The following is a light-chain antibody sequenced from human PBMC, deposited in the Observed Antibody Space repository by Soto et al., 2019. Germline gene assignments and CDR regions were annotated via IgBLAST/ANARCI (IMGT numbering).Light chain of an antibody. CDR3: QQRSNRIT. CDR1: QSVSSN. V-gene: IGKV3-11*01. J-gene: IGKJ5*01. CDR2: GAS. Sequence: EIVMTQSPAALSVSPGERATLSCRASQSVSSNLAWYQQKPGQAPRLLIYGASNRATGIPARFSGSGSGTDFTLTISSLEPEDFAVYYCQQRSNRITFGQGTRLEIK.